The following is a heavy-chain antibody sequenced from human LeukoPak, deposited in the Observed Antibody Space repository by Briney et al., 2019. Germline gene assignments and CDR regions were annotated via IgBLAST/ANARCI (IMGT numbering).Heavy chain of an antibody. CDR1: GFSFNTYS. CDR3: AKGSRPGYSYGPREYYYYMDV. Sequence: PGGSLRLSCTTSGFSFNTYSMSWVRQAPGKGLEWVSAINDDTPYYTDSVKGRFTISRDNSKNTLYLQMNSLRAEDTAVYYCAKGSRPGYSYGPREYYYYMDVWGKGTTVTVSS. J-gene: IGHJ6*03. CDR2: INDDTP. V-gene: IGHV3-23*01. D-gene: IGHD5-18*01.